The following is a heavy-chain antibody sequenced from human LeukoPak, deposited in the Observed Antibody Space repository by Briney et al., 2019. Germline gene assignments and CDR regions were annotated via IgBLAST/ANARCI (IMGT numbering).Heavy chain of an antibody. CDR1: GFTFSGYW. J-gene: IGHJ6*03. V-gene: IGHV3-74*01. CDR3: AAGGGWDPSFGVVTHIDA. D-gene: IGHD3-3*01. CDR2: IDNDGHGI. Sequence: GGSLRLSCAASGFTFSGYWMHWVRQGPEKGQELVSRIDNDGHGIIYADSVKGRFTTSRDNAKNTLYLQMNSLRVEDTAVYYCAAGGGWDPSFGVVTHIDAWGKGTTVAVS.